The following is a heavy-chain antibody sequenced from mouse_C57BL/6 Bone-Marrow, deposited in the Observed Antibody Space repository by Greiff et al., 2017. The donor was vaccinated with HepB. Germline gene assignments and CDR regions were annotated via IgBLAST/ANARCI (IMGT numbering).Heavy chain of an antibody. CDR1: GYAFTNYL. CDR3: ARWGRYSNYVLFDY. V-gene: IGHV1-54*01. CDR2: INPGSGGT. J-gene: IGHJ2*01. Sequence: QVQLKESGAELVRPGTSVKVSCKASGYAFTNYLIEWVKQRPGQGLEWIGVINPGSGGTNYNEKFKGKATLTADKSSSTAYMQLSSLTSEDSAVYFCARWGRYSNYVLFDYWGQGTTLTVSS. D-gene: IGHD2-5*01.